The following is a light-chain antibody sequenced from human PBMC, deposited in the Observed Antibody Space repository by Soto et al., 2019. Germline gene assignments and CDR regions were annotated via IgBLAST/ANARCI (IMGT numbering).Light chain of an antibody. J-gene: IGKJ1*01. CDR1: QSVSSN. Sequence: EIVMTQSPATLSVSPGERATLSCRASQSVSSNLAWYHQKPGQAPRLLIYGASTRATGIPARFSVSRSGTEVTLTISSLQSEDFAVYYCQQYNNWPRTFGQGTKVEIK. CDR3: QQYNNWPRT. V-gene: IGKV3-15*01. CDR2: GAS.